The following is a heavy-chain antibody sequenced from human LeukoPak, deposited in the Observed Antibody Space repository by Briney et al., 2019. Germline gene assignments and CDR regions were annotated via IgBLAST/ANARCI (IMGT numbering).Heavy chain of an antibody. D-gene: IGHD2-15*01. CDR3: AFTGCSGGSCYDWFDP. Sequence: GASVKVSCKASGYTFTSYGISWVRQAPGQGIEWMGWISAYNGNTNYAQKLQGRVTMTTDTSTSTAYMELRSLRSDDTAVYYCAFTGCSGGSCYDWFDPWGQGTLVTVSS. J-gene: IGHJ5*02. V-gene: IGHV1-18*01. CDR1: GYTFTSYG. CDR2: ISAYNGNT.